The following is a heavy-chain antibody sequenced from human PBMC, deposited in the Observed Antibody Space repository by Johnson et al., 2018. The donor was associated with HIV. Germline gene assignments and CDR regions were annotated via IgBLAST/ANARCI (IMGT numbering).Heavy chain of an antibody. CDR2: ISGSGGST. CDR3: AKGGRGLAFDI. Sequence: MHLVESGGGLVQPGGSLRLSCAASGFTFSSYAMSWVRQAPGKGLEWVSAISGSGGSTYYADSVKGRFTISRDNAKNSLSLQMNSLRAEDTAVYYCAKGGRGLAFDIWGQGTMVTVSS. V-gene: IGHV3-23*04. D-gene: IGHD2-15*01. J-gene: IGHJ3*02. CDR1: GFTFSSYA.